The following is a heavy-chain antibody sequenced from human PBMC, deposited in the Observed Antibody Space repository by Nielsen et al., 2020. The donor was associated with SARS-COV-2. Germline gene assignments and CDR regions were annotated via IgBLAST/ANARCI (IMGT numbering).Heavy chain of an antibody. CDR3: ARGAHSRYSSGGQVAFNF. V-gene: IGHV1-46*01. J-gene: IGHJ4*02. CDR2: INPSDGTT. Sequence: ASVKVSCKASGHTFTSYYMHWVRQAPGQGLEWMGIINPSDGTTNYAQKFQGRVTMTRDTSTSTLYMELSSLRSEDTAVYYCARGAHSRYSSGGQVAFNFWGQGTLVTVSS. D-gene: IGHD6-19*01. CDR1: GHTFTSYY.